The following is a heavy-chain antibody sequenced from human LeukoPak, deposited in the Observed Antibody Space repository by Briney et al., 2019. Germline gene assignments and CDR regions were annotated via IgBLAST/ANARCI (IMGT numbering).Heavy chain of an antibody. Sequence: GGSLRLSCAASGFTFSSYSMNWVRQAPGKGLEWVSSISSSSSYIYYADSVKGRFTISRDNAKNSLYLQMNSLRAEDTAVYYCARDAYGDYYMDVWGKGTTVTVSS. CDR3: ARDAYGDYYMDV. CDR1: GFTFSSYS. CDR2: ISSSSSYI. J-gene: IGHJ6*03. D-gene: IGHD4-17*01. V-gene: IGHV3-21*01.